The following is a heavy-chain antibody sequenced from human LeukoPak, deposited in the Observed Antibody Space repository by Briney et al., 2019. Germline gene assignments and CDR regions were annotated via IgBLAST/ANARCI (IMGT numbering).Heavy chain of an antibody. V-gene: IGHV3-23*01. J-gene: IGHJ4*02. D-gene: IGHD3-9*01. CDR3: AKDATASPYFHWFDN. CDR2: ISSGDRT. CDR1: GFTFSNYG. Sequence: GGSLRLSCAGSGFTFSNYGMTWVRQAPRKGLEWVAGISSGDRTFHAESVKGRFTISRDKSKDMLYLQMNSLRAEDTAVYYCAKDATASPYFHWFDNWGQGTQVIVSS.